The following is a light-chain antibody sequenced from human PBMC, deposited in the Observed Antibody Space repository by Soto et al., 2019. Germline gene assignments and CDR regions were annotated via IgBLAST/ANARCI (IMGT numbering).Light chain of an antibody. CDR2: EVT. CDR3: SSYTSDSTVV. V-gene: IGLV2-14*01. J-gene: IGLJ2*01. CDR1: SSDVGGYNF. Sequence: QSALTQPASVSGSPGQSITISCTGTSSDVGGYNFVSWYQQHPGKAPKLMIYEVTNRPSGVSNRFSGSKSGNTAPLTISGLQAEDEADYYCSSYTSDSTVVFGGGTKVTVL.